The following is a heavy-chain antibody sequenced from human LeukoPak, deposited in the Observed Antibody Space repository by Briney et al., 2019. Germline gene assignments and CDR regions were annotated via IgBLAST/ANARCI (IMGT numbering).Heavy chain of an antibody. Sequence: SETLSLTCAGYGGSFSGYYWSWIRQPPGKGLEWIGEINHSGSTNYNPSLKSRVTISVDTSKNQFSLKLSSVTAADTAVYYCATYGGSDYWGQGTLVTVSS. V-gene: IGHV4-34*01. CDR1: GGSFSGYY. J-gene: IGHJ4*02. CDR2: INHSGST. D-gene: IGHD4/OR15-4a*01. CDR3: ATYGGSDY.